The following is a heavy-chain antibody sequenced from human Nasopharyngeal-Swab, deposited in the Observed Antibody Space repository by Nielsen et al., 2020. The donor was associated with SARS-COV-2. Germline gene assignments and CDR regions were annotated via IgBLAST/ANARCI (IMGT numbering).Heavy chain of an antibody. D-gene: IGHD3-22*01. CDR3: ARRWLLLSELWLGP. V-gene: IGHV2-5*02. CDR2: IYWDDDK. J-gene: IGHJ5*02. Sequence: SGPTLVKPPQTLTLTCTFSGFSLSPSGVGVGWIRQPPGTALEWLALIYWDDDKRYSPSLKSRLTIPKDTSKNQVDLTVTNMDPVDTARYLCARRWLLLSELWLGPWGQGTLVTVSS. CDR1: GFSLSPSGVG.